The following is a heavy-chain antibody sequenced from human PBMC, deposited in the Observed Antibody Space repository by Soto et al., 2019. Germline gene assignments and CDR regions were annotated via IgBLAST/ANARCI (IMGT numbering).Heavy chain of an antibody. Sequence: QITLKESGPTLVKPTQTLTLTCTFSGFSLSTSGVGVGWVRKPPGTALEWIALIYSNDDKRFSTSLKSRLAITKDTTKNQVVLTMTNVDPVDTATYYCTHMMGSGLNGMDVWGQGTTVTVSS. CDR3: THMMGSGLNGMDV. CDR1: GFSLSTSGVG. D-gene: IGHD3-10*01. V-gene: IGHV2-5*01. J-gene: IGHJ6*02. CDR2: IYSNDDK.